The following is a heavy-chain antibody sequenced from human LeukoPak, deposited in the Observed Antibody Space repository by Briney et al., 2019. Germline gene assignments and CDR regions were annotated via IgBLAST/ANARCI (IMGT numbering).Heavy chain of an antibody. D-gene: IGHD3-22*01. CDR3: ARDEVSDYYYYGMDV. J-gene: IGHJ6*02. V-gene: IGHV4-61*01. CDR2: IYYSGST. CDR1: GGSVSSGSYY. Sequence: SETLSLTCTVSGGSVSSGSYYWSWIRQPPGKGLEWIGYIYYSGSTNYNPSLKSRVTISVDTSKNQFSLKLSSVTAADTAVYYCARDEVSDYYYYGMDVWGQGTTVTVSS.